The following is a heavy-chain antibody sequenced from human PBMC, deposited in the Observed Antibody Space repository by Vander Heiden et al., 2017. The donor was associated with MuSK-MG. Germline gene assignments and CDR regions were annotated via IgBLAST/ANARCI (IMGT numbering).Heavy chain of an antibody. CDR2: ISSSSSYI. Sequence: EVQLVESGGGMVKPGGSLRLSWSASGFTFSSYSMNWVRQAPGKGLEWVSSISSSSSYIYYADSVKGRFTISRDNAKNSLYLQMNSLRAEDTAVYYCARDKSVAGRFDYWGQGTLVTVSS. V-gene: IGHV3-21*01. CDR1: GFTFSSYS. J-gene: IGHJ4*02. CDR3: ARDKSVAGRFDY. D-gene: IGHD6-19*01.